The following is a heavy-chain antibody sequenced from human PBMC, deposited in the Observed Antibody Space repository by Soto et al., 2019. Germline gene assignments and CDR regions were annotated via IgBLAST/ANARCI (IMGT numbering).Heavy chain of an antibody. CDR2: VYHNGNT. CDR3: ARDYLCGSYRYSDN. V-gene: IGHV4-4*02. Sequence: QVQLQESGPGLVKPSGTLSLTCAVSGGSISSDNWWSWVRQPPGKGLEWIGAVYHNGNTNYNPSLKSRVTIAVDTSKNQLSLKLSSVTAADTAVYYCARDYLCGSYRYSDNWGQGTLVTVSS. CDR1: GGSISSDNW. D-gene: IGHD3-16*02. J-gene: IGHJ4*02.